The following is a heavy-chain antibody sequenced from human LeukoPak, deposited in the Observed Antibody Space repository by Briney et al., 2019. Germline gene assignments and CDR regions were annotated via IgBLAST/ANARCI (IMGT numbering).Heavy chain of an antibody. CDR3: VKVVTMVRGAIEGAFDY. Sequence: GSLRLSCSASGFTFSSYAMHWVRQAPGKGLEYVSAISSNGGSTYYADSVKGRFTISRDNSKNTLYLQMSSLRAEDTAVYYCVKVVTMVRGAIEGAFDYWGQGTLVTVSS. CDR2: ISSNGGST. CDR1: GFTFSSYA. V-gene: IGHV3-64D*09. D-gene: IGHD3-10*01. J-gene: IGHJ4*02.